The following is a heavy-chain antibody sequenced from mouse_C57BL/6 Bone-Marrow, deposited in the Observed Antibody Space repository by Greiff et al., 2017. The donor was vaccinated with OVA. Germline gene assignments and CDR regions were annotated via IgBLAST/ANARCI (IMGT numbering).Heavy chain of an antibody. V-gene: IGHV5-6*02. Sequence: DVKLVESGGDLVKPGGSLKLSCAASGFTFSSYGMSWVRQTPDKRLEWVATISSGGSYTYYPDSVKGRFTISRDNAKNTLYLQMSSLKSEDTAMYYCARTGTGDYWGQGTTLTVSS. D-gene: IGHD4-1*01. CDR1: GFTFSSYG. CDR2: ISSGGSYT. CDR3: ARTGTGDY. J-gene: IGHJ2*01.